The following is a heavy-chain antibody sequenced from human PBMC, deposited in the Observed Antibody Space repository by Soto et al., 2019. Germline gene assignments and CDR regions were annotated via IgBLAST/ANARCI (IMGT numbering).Heavy chain of an antibody. J-gene: IGHJ4*02. CDR3: AITTPYYGSGSSWINFDY. D-gene: IGHD3-10*01. V-gene: IGHV1-24*01. Sequence: ASVKVSCKVSGYTLTELSMHWVRQAPGKGLEWMGGFDPEDGETIYAQKFQGRVTMTEDTSTDTAYMELSSLRSEDTAVYYCAITTPYYGSGSSWINFDYWGQGTLVTV. CDR1: GYTLTELS. CDR2: FDPEDGET.